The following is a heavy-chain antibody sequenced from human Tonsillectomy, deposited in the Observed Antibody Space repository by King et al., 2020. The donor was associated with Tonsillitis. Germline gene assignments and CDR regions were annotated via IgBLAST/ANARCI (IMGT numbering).Heavy chain of an antibody. CDR2: IKEEGSEK. Sequence: VQLVESGGGLVQPGGSLRLSCAASGLTFSRYWMTWVRQAPGKGLEWVANIKEEGSEKNYVDSVKGRFTISRDNAKNSLYLQMNSLRAEDTAVYYCAGRSCTSTASYGASRDSCDNWGQGPVLTVSS. CDR1: GLTFSRYW. D-gene: IGHD5-18*01. CDR3: AGRSCTSTASYGASRDSCDN. V-gene: IGHV3-7*01. J-gene: IGHJ4*02.